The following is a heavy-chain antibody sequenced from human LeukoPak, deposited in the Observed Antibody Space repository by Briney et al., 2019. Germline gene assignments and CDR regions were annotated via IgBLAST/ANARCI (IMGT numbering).Heavy chain of an antibody. V-gene: IGHV2-5*01. J-gene: IGHJ4*02. CDR3: AHRRRENYYDSSGYYLDYFDY. CDR2: IYWNDYK. D-gene: IGHD3-22*01. Sequence: ESGTTLVKPTQTLTLTCTFSGFSLSPSGVGVGWIRQPPGKALERLALIYWNDYKRYSPSLKSRLTITKDTSKNQVVLTMTNMDPVDTATYYCAHRRRENYYDSSGYYLDYFDYWGQGTLVTVSS. CDR1: GFSLSPSGVG.